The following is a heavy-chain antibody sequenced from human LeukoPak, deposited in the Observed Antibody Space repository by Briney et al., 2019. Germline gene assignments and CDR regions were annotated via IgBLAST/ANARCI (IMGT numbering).Heavy chain of an antibody. J-gene: IGHJ5*02. D-gene: IGHD4-11*01. V-gene: IGHV4-31*03. CDR2: IHKSGST. CDR1: SGSISSGGYY. Sequence: SQTLSPTCTVSSGSISSGGYYWSWIRQHPGQGLEWIGYIHKSGSTYYNPSLESRVTISVDTSKNQFSLKLRSVTAADTAMYYCARVTTAAWSDPWGHGTPVTVSS. CDR3: ARVTTAAWSDP.